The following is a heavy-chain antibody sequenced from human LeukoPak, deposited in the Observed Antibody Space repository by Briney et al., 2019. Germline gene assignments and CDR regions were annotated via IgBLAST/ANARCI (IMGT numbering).Heavy chain of an antibody. V-gene: IGHV3-30*01. CDR3: ARDRRYYFDH. Sequence: GGSLRLSCAASGFTFSHYPMHWVRQAPGKGLEWLAVISYDSNYRYYADSVKGRFTISRGNSNNTLYLQIDSLRPEDTAMYFCARDRRYYFDHWGQGTLVTVSS. CDR1: GFTFSHYP. J-gene: IGHJ4*02. CDR2: ISYDSNYR.